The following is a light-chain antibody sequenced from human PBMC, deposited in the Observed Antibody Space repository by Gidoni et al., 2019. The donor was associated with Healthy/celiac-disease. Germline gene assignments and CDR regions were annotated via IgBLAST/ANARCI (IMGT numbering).Light chain of an antibody. Sequence: EIVLTQSPATLSLSPGERATLSGMASQCVSSYLAWYQQKPGQAPRLLIYDASNRATGIPARFSGSGSWTDFTLTISSLKPEDFAVYYCQQRSNWPPWTFGQXTKVEIK. V-gene: IGKV3-11*01. CDR3: QQRSNWPPWT. CDR2: DAS. J-gene: IGKJ1*01. CDR1: QCVSSY.